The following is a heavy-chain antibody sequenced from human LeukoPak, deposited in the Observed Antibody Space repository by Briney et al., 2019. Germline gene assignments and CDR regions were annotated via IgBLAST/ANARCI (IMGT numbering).Heavy chain of an antibody. Sequence: ASVKVSCKASGYTFSNYGISWVRQAPGQGPEGMGWISTYDGATYYPQRLQGRVTMTTDTSTSTAYMELRSLRSDDTAVYYCARASYYGSGSYYALRFDPWGQGTLVTVSS. J-gene: IGHJ5*02. CDR2: ISTYDGAT. V-gene: IGHV1-18*01. D-gene: IGHD3-10*01. CDR1: GYTFSNYG. CDR3: ARASYYGSGSYYALRFDP.